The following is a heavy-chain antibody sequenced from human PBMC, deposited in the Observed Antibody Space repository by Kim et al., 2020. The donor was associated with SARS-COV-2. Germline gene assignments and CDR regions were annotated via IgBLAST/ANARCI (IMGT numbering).Heavy chain of an antibody. CDR1: GFTFGDYA. Sequence: GGSLRLSCTASGFTFGDYAMSWFRQAPGKGLEWVGFIRSKAYGGTTEYAASVKGRFTISRDDSKSIAYLQMNSLKTEDTAVYYCTRDGVLLWFGELFAPDYWGQGTLVTVSS. D-gene: IGHD3-10*01. J-gene: IGHJ4*02. CDR3: TRDGVLLWFGELFAPDY. CDR2: IRSKAYGGTT. V-gene: IGHV3-49*03.